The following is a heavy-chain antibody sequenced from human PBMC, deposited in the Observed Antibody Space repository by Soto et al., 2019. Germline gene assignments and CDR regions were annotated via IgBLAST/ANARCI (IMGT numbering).Heavy chain of an antibody. Sequence: SQTLSLTCAISVDSVSSNSAAWNCIRQSPSRGLEWLGRTYYRSKWYNDYAVSVKSRITINPDTSKNQFSLQLNSVTPEDTVVYYCARAGVMPGSISIDYWGQGTLVTVSS. V-gene: IGHV6-1*01. D-gene: IGHD1-26*01. CDR1: VDSVSSNSAA. J-gene: IGHJ4*02. CDR3: ARAGVMPGSISIDY. CDR2: TYYRSKWYN.